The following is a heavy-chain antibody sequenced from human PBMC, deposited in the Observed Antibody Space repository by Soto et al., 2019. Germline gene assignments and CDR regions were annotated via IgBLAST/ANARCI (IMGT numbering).Heavy chain of an antibody. Sequence: GGSLRLSCAASGFTFSSYAMHWVRQAPGKGLEYVSAISSNGGSTYYANSVKGRFTISRDNSKNTLYLQMGSLRAEDMAVYYCARGSYYDSSGYYYPWDYWGQGTLVTVSS. J-gene: IGHJ4*02. D-gene: IGHD3-22*01. V-gene: IGHV3-64*01. CDR1: GFTFSSYA. CDR2: ISSNGGST. CDR3: ARGSYYDSSGYYYPWDY.